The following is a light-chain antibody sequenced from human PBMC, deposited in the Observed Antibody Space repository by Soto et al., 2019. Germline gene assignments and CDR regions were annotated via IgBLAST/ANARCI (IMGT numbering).Light chain of an antibody. J-gene: IGKJ1*01. CDR1: QSVSTN. CDR3: QQNNKWPWT. CDR2: GAS. Sequence: EILMTQSPATLSVSPGERATLSCRASQSVSTNLAWYQQRPGQTPRLLIYGASTRATGVPAMFSGSGSGTEFTLTISSLQSEDFAVYFCQQNNKWPWTFGPGTKVQVK. V-gene: IGKV3-15*01.